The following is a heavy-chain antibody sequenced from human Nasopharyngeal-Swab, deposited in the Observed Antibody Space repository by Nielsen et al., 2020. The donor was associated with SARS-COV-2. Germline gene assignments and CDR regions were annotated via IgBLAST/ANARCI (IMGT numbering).Heavy chain of an antibody. D-gene: IGHD2-15*01. J-gene: IGHJ4*02. CDR3: ARGYCSGGSCYSIDY. CDR2: INTNTGNP. V-gene: IGHV7-4-1*02. Sequence: WARQAPGQRLEWMGWINTNTGNPTYAQGFTGRFVFSLDTSVSTAYLQISSLKAEDTAVYYCARGYCSGGSCYSIDYWGQGTLVTVSS.